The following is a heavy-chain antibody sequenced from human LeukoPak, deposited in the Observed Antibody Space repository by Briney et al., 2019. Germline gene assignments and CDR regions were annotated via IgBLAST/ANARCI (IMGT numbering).Heavy chain of an antibody. CDR2: ISSSSSTI. J-gene: IGHJ6*03. Sequence: GGSLRLSCAASGLTFSSYSMDWVRQAPGKGLEWVSYISSSSSTIYYADSVKGRFTISRDNAKNSLYLQMNSVRAEDTAVYYCARGRYYMDVWGKGTTVTVSS. CDR3: ARGRYYMDV. CDR1: GLTFSSYS. V-gene: IGHV3-48*01.